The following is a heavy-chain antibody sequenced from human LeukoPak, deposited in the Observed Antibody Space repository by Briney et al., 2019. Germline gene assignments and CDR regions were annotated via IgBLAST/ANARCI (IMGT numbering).Heavy chain of an antibody. Sequence: ASVKVSCKASGYTFPSYFMHWVRQAPGQGLEWMGIINPTGGSTTYAQKFQGRVTMTRDTSTSTVYMELSSLRSDDTAVYYCAGTAARRFDYWGQGTLVTVSS. CDR1: GYTFPSYF. D-gene: IGHD6-6*01. CDR2: INPTGGST. V-gene: IGHV1-46*01. J-gene: IGHJ4*02. CDR3: AGTAARRFDY.